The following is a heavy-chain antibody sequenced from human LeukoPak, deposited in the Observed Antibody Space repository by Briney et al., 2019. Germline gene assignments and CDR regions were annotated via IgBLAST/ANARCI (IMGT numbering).Heavy chain of an antibody. Sequence: SVKVSCKASGGTFSSCAISWVRQAPGQGLGWMGGIIPIFGTANYAQKFQGRVTITTDESTSTAYMELSSLRSEDTAVYYCADSGSYYASLGYWGQGTLVTVSS. D-gene: IGHD1-26*01. J-gene: IGHJ4*02. CDR2: IIPIFGTA. V-gene: IGHV1-69*05. CDR3: ADSGSYYASLGY. CDR1: GGTFSSCA.